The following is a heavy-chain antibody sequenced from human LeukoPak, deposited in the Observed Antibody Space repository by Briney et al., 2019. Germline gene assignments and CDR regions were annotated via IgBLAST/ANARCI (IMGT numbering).Heavy chain of an antibody. CDR1: GFSFGNHA. CDR3: ARETNYDFWSGYCY. V-gene: IGHV3-20*04. Sequence: GGSLRLSCAASGFSFGNHAMIWVRRAPGKGLEWVSGINWNGGSTGYADSVKGRFTISRDNAKNSLYLQMNSLRAEDTALYYCARETNYDFWSGYCYWGQGTLVTVSS. J-gene: IGHJ4*02. D-gene: IGHD3-3*01. CDR2: INWNGGST.